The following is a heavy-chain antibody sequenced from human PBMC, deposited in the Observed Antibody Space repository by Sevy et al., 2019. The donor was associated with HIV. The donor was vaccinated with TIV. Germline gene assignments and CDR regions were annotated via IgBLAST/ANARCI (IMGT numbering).Heavy chain of an antibody. CDR3: AREEGIAVAGGTAFDI. D-gene: IGHD6-19*01. V-gene: IGHV1-69*13. J-gene: IGHJ3*02. CDR2: IIPIFGTA. Sequence: ASVKVSCKASGGTFSSYAISWVRQAPGQGLEWMGGIIPIFGTANYAQKFQGRVTITADESTSIAYMELSSLRSEDTAVYYCAREEGIAVAGGTAFDIWGQGTMVTVSS. CDR1: GGTFSSYA.